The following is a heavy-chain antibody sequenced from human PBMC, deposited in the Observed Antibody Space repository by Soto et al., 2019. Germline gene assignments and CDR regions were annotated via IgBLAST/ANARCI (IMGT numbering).Heavy chain of an antibody. CDR2: ISYSGST. J-gene: IGHJ4*02. D-gene: IGHD3-16*01. CDR1: DDSISSDSYY. Sequence: SNNLYIACTVYDDSISSDSYYWVCVRQSPGKGLEWIASISYSGSTYYNPTLKSRLIISVDTSKSQFSLKLSSVTAADTAVYYCARGGTSLGGRYSDYWGQGTLVTVS. V-gene: IGHV4-39*07. CDR3: ARGGTSLGGRYSDY.